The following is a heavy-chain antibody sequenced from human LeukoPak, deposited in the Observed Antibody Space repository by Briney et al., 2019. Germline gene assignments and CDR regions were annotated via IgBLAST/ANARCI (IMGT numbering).Heavy chain of an antibody. CDR1: GLTVSSSC. CDR2: IYNDGST. D-gene: IGHD4-11*01. V-gene: IGHV3-53*01. CDR3: ADSNYWYPVDY. Sequence: GGSLRLSCAASGLTVSSSCMSWVRQAPGKGLEWVSIIYNDGSTYYADSMKGRFTISRDNSKNTLYLQVNSLRAEDTAVYYCADSNYWYPVDYWGQGTLVTVSS. J-gene: IGHJ4*02.